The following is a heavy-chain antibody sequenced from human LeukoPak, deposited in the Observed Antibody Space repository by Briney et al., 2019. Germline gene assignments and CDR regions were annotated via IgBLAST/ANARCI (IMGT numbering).Heavy chain of an antibody. D-gene: IGHD2-8*01. J-gene: IGHJ6*02. CDR1: GGSITSYY. CDR2: IYYRGST. Sequence: ETLSLNRTVSGGSITSYYWSWIRQPPGRGVEWIGHIYYRGSTNYNPSLKSRVTISVDTSKNQFSLKLSSVTAADTAVYYCARLVSGVGEGYCTNGVCPGDYYYGMDVWGQGTTVTVSS. CDR3: ARLVSGVGEGYCTNGVCPGDYYYGMDV. V-gene: IGHV4-59*08.